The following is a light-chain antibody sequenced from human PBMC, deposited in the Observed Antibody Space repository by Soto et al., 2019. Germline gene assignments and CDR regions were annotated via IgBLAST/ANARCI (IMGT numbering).Light chain of an antibody. Sequence: LKHSPATLCVSPEERATLSCRASQSVSIKLAWYQQKPGQAPRLLIYGASSRATGIADRFSGSGSGTDFTLTISRLEPEDCAVYYCQYYYESCPFGRGTKVDIK. CDR2: GAS. CDR3: QYYYESCP. V-gene: IGKV3-20*01. J-gene: IGKJ4*01. CDR1: QSVSIK.